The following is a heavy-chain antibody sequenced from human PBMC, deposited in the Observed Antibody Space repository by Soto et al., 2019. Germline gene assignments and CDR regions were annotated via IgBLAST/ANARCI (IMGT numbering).Heavy chain of an antibody. CDR3: AREVLWSRYFAY. CDR1: GFIFSNYV. CDR2: MSYDGTTK. J-gene: IGHJ4*02. D-gene: IGHD3-10*01. Sequence: QVQLVESGGGVVQPGRSLRLSCAASGFIFSNYVMYWVRQAPGKGLEWVAFMSYDGTTKYYADSVKGRFTISRDNSKNTLYLQMNSLRPEDTGVYYCAREVLWSRYFAYWCQGTRVTVSS. V-gene: IGHV3-30-3*01.